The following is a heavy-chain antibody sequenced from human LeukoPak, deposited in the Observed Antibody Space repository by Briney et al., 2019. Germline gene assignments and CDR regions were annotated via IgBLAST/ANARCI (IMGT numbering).Heavy chain of an antibody. CDR3: AKDQAGAILYFDY. J-gene: IGHJ4*02. V-gene: IGHV3-23*01. Sequence: GGTLRLSCSASGFTFNSYDMSWVRQAPGKGLEWVSAISGSGGTTYYADSVKGRFTISRDNSKNTLYLQMSSLRAEDTALYYCAKDQAGAILYFDYWGQGTLVSASS. CDR1: GFTFNSYD. D-gene: IGHD1-26*01. CDR2: ISGSGGTT.